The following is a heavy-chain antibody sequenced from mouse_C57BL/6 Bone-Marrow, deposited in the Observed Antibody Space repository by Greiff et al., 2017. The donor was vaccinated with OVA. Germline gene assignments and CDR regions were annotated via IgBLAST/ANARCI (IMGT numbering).Heavy chain of an antibody. J-gene: IGHJ4*01. V-gene: IGHV1-82*01. D-gene: IGHD3-2*02. Sequence: QVQLQQSGPELVKPGASVKISCKASGYAFSSSWMNWVKQRPGKGLEWIGRIYPGDGDTNYNGKFKGKATLTADKSSSTAYMQLSSLTSEDSAVYFCARLGTAQATWAMDYWGQGTSVTVSS. CDR2: IYPGDGDT. CDR1: GYAFSSSW. CDR3: ARLGTAQATWAMDY.